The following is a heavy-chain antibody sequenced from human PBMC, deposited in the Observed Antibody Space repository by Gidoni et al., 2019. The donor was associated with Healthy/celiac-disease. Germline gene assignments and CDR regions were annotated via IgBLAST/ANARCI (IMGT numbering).Heavy chain of an antibody. D-gene: IGHD3-3*01. CDR1: GGTFSSYA. Sequence: QVQLVQSGAAVKKPGSSVKVSCKASGGTFSSYAISWVRQAPGKGLEWMGRIIPILGIANYAQKFQGRVTITADKSTSTAYMELRSLRSEDTAVYDCARDQDFGVVNDYWGQGTLVTVSS. CDR2: IIPILGIA. CDR3: ARDQDFGVVNDY. V-gene: IGHV1-69*04. J-gene: IGHJ4*02.